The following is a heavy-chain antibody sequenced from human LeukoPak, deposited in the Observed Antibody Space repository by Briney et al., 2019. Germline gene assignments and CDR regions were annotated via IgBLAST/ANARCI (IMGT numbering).Heavy chain of an antibody. CDR3: ARGLVGVVVVPATPSWFDP. CDR1: GGSISSGGYY. V-gene: IGHV4-31*03. J-gene: IGHJ5*02. Sequence: SETLSLTCTVSGGSISSGGYYWSWIRQHPGKGLEWIGYIYYSGSTYYNPSLKSRVTISVDTSKNQFSLKLSSVTAADTAVYYCARGLVGVVVVPATPSWFDPWGQGTMVTVSS. D-gene: IGHD2-2*01. CDR2: IYYSGST.